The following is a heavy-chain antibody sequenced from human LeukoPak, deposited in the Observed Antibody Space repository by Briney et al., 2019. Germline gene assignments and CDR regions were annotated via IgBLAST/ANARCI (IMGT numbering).Heavy chain of an antibody. J-gene: IGHJ4*02. Sequence: GGSLRLSCAASGFTVSSNYMSWVRQAPGKGLEWVANIKQDGSEKYYVDSVKGRFTISRDNAKNSLYLQMNSLRAEDTAVYYCARGKVYPALWGQGTLVTVSS. V-gene: IGHV3-7*01. CDR2: IKQDGSEK. CDR3: ARGKVYPAL. CDR1: GFTVSSNY. D-gene: IGHD1-14*01.